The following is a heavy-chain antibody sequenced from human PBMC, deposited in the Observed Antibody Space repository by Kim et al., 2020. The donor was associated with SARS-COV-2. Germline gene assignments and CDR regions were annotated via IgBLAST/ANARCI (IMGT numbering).Heavy chain of an antibody. D-gene: IGHD3-10*01. Sequence: SETLSLTCTVSGGSISSGDYYWSWIRQPPGKGLEWIGYMFYSGSTYYNPSLKSRITTSVDTSKNQFSLKLSSVTAADTAVYYCARGGYFDSGSPDGYYYGMDVWGQGTTVTVSS. J-gene: IGHJ6*02. CDR3: ARGGYFDSGSPDGYYYGMDV. CDR2: MFYSGST. V-gene: IGHV4-30-4*01. CDR1: GGSISSGDYY.